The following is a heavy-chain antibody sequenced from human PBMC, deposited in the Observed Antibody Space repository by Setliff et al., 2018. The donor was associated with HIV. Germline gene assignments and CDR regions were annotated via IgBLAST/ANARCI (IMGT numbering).Heavy chain of an antibody. CDR2: ISYDGGNK. CDR1: GFTFSNSA. CDR3: AREVAADGTYFDY. D-gene: IGHD6-13*01. Sequence: GGSLRLSCAASGFTFSNSAMHWVRQAPGKGLGWVAGISYDGGNKYYTDSVKGRFTISRDNSKNTLYLQMNSLRAEDSAVYYCAREVAADGTYFDYWGQGALVTVSS. J-gene: IGHJ4*01. V-gene: IGHV3-30*04.